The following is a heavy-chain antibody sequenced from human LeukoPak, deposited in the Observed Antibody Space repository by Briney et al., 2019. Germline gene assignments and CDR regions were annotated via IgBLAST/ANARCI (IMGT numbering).Heavy chain of an antibody. V-gene: IGHV4-39*01. CDR3: ARRQWELSQGNYYYYMDV. D-gene: IGHD1-26*01. CDR2: IYYSGST. J-gene: IGHJ6*03. CDR1: GGSISSTSYY. Sequence: PSETLSLTCTVSGGSISSTSYYWGWIRQPPGKGLDWIGSIYYSGSTYYNPSLKSRVTISVDTSNNQFSLKLSSVTAADTAVYYSARRQWELSQGNYYYYMDVWGKGTTVTVSS.